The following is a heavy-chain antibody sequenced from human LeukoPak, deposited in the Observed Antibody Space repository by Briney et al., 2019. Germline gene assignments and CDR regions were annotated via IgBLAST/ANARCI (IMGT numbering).Heavy chain of an antibody. V-gene: IGHV4-4*02. Sequence: PSETLSLTCAVSGGSISTSNWWSWVRQPPGKGLEWIGEIYHSGSTNYNPSLKSRVTISVDKSKNQFSLKLSSVTAADTAVYYCARAGVDSGEFDYWGQGTLVTVSS. D-gene: IGHD1-26*01. CDR3: ARAGVDSGEFDY. J-gene: IGHJ4*02. CDR1: GGSISTSNW. CDR2: IYHSGST.